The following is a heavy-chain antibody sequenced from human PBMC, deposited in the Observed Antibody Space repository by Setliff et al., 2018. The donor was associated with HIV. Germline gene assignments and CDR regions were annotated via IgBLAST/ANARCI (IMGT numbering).Heavy chain of an antibody. CDR1: GYSISSGYY. CDR2: IFHSGNT. D-gene: IGHD2-8*01. J-gene: IGHJ3*02. V-gene: IGHV4-38-2*01. Sequence: SETLSLTCAVSGYSISSGYYWGWIRQPPGKGLEWIGSIFHSGNTYSSPSLKSRVTISVDTSKNQFSLKLTSVTAAVTAVYYCARPIEGYYDAFHIWGQGTLVTVSS. CDR3: ARPIEGYYDAFHI.